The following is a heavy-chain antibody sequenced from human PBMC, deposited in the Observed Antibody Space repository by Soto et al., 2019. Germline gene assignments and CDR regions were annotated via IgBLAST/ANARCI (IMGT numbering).Heavy chain of an antibody. CDR3: AREHAEYDLAYDY. Sequence: EVQLVESGGGLVKPGGSLRLSCAASGFTFSSYSMNWVRQAPGKGLEWVSSISSSSSYIYYADSVKGRFTISRDNAKNSLYLQMNSLRVEQTAVYDCAREHAEYDLAYDYWGQGTLVTDSS. CDR2: ISSSSSYI. D-gene: IGHD3-3*01. CDR1: GFTFSSYS. J-gene: IGHJ4*02. V-gene: IGHV3-21*01.